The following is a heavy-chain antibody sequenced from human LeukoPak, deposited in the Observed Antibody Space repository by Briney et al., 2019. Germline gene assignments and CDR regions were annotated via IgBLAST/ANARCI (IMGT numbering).Heavy chain of an antibody. CDR2: ISSSSSYI. D-gene: IGHD5-12*01. CDR1: GFTIGANS. J-gene: IGHJ4*02. Sequence: GGSLRLSCAASGFTIGANSMTWVRQAPGKGLEWVSSISSSSSYIYYADSVKGRFTISRDNAKNSLYLQMNSLRAEDTAVYYCARISIVATIVDYWGQGTLVTVSS. CDR3: ARISIVATIVDY. V-gene: IGHV3-21*01.